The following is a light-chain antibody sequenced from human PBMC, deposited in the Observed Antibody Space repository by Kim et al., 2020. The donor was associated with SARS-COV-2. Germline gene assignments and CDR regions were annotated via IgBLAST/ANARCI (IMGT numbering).Light chain of an antibody. CDR3: QQRSNWPLWT. Sequence: ELVLTQSPATLSLSPGERATVSCRASQSVTYLAWYQHKPGQAPRLLIYDTSTRATGIPARFSGGTSGTDFTLTISSLQPEDSAVYYCQQRSNWPLWTFGQGTKVDIK. CDR1: QSVTY. J-gene: IGKJ1*01. V-gene: IGKV3-11*01. CDR2: DTS.